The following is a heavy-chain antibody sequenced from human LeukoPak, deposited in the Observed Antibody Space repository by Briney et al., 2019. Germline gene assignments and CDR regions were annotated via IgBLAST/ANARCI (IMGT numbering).Heavy chain of an antibody. CDR2: MNPNSGNT. V-gene: IGHV1-8*01. Sequence: ASVKISCKASGYTFSSYDINWVRQATGQGLEWMGWMNPNSGNTGYAQKFQGRVTMTRNTSRSTAYMELSSLRSEDTAVYYCARGTYDYVWGSYINWFDPWGQGTLVTVSS. D-gene: IGHD3-16*01. CDR3: ARGTYDYVWGSYINWFDP. CDR1: GYTFSSYD. J-gene: IGHJ5*02.